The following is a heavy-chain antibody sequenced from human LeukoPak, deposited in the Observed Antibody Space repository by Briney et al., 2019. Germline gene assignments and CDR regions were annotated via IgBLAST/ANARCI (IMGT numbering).Heavy chain of an antibody. CDR2: INPRGGDT. Sequence: ASVKVSCKASGYTFFTAYHMHWVRQAPGQGLEWMGVINPRGGDTTYAQKFQGRVTMTTDTSTSTVYMQLSSLRSEDTAVYYCARLAAPVTSSDYWGQGTLVSVSS. CDR1: GYTFFTAYH. V-gene: IGHV1-46*01. CDR3: ARLAAPVTSSDY. J-gene: IGHJ4*02. D-gene: IGHD6-13*01.